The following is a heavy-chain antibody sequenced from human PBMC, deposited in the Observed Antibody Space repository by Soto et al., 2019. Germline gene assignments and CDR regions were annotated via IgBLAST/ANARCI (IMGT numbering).Heavy chain of an antibody. Sequence: SETLSLTWTVSGCSISSGGYCWCCLRQPPGKGLEYIGSVYHSGGTFYNPSLKSRVTISAATSKNLFSLTLNSVTAADTAVYYCAGTDSYTSGLDYWGQGALVTVSS. CDR2: VYHSGGT. D-gene: IGHD6-19*01. CDR1: GCSISSGGYC. J-gene: IGHJ4*02. CDR3: AGTDSYTSGLDY. V-gene: IGHV4-39*07.